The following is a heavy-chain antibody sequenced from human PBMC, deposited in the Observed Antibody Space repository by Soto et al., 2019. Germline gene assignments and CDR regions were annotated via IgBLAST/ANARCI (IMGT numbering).Heavy chain of an antibody. Sequence: QVQLVQSGAEVKKRGASVKVSCKASGYMFNSYGMSWLRQAPGQGLEWIGLISGYNGKTDLAQKSQGRVTTTTEASTSTVYMELTSLRFDDTALYYCSRDETYTAGWYFEHWGQGTLVTVPS. CDR2: ISGYNGKT. J-gene: IGHJ4*02. CDR1: GYMFNSYG. CDR3: SRDETYTAGWYFEH. V-gene: IGHV1-18*01. D-gene: IGHD6-19*01.